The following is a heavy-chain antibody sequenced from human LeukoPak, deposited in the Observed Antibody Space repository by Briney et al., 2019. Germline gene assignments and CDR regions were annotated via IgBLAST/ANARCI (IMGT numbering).Heavy chain of an antibody. V-gene: IGHV3-7*01. Sequence: GGSLRLSCAASGFTFATYELNWVRQAPGKGLEWVANINQDGSKKFYVDSVKGRFTISRDNAKNALYLQMNSLRAEDTGVYFCARGQTLTFWGQGTLVTASS. CDR1: GFTFATYE. CDR2: INQDGSKK. CDR3: ARGQTLTF. J-gene: IGHJ4*02.